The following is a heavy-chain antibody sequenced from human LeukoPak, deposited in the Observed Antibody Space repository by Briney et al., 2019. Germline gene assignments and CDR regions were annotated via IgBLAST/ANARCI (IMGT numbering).Heavy chain of an antibody. CDR1: GGSISSGGYY. J-gene: IGHJ4*02. D-gene: IGHD1-26*01. CDR2: IYYSGST. V-gene: IGHV4-31*03. CDR3: AGLVGATTAFDY. Sequence: SETLSLTCTVSGGSISSGGYYWSWIRQHPGKGLEWIGYIYYSGSTYYNPSLKSRVTISVDTSKNQFSLKLSSVTAADTAVYYCAGLVGATTAFDYWGQGTLVTVSS.